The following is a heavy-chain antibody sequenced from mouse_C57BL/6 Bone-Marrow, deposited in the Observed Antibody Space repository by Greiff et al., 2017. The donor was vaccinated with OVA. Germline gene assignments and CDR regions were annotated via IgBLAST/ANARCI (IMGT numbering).Heavy chain of an antibody. J-gene: IGHJ2*01. V-gene: IGHV1-64*01. CDR1: GYTFTSYW. Sequence: QVQLQQPGAELVKPGASVKLSCKASGYTFTSYWMHWVKQRPGQGLEWIGMIHPNSGSTNYNVKFKSKATLTVDKSSSTAYMQLSSLTSEDSAVYYCASRNYDYDGVPFDYWGQGTTLTVSS. CDR3: ASRNYDYDGVPFDY. CDR2: IHPNSGST. D-gene: IGHD2-4*01.